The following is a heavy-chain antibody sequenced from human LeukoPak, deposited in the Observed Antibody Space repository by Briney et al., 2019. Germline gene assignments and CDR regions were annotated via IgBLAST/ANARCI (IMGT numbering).Heavy chain of an antibody. CDR2: ISWNSGNI. CDR3: AKARIGWLQSPDMDV. D-gene: IGHD5-24*01. V-gene: IGHV3-9*03. CDR1: GFTFDDYA. Sequence: GGSLRLSCAASGFTFDDYAMHWVRQAPGKGLEWVSGISWNSGNIGYADSVKGRFTISRDNAKNSLYLQMNTLRGEDMALYYCAKARIGWLQSPDMDVWGKGTMVTVSS. J-gene: IGHJ6*03.